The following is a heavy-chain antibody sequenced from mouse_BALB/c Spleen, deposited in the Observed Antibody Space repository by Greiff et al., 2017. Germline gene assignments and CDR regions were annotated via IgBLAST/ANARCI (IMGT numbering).Heavy chain of an antibody. CDR2: IDPSDSYT. J-gene: IGHJ4*01. V-gene: IGHV1-69*02. Sequence: QVQLQQPGAELVKPGASVKLSCKASGYTFTSYWMHWVKQRPGQGLEWIGEIDPSDSYTNYNQKFKGKATLTVDKSSSTAYMQLSSLTSEDSAVYYCARDYYGSSRYAMDYWGQGTSVTVSS. CDR1: GYTFTSYW. D-gene: IGHD1-1*01. CDR3: ARDYYGSSRYAMDY.